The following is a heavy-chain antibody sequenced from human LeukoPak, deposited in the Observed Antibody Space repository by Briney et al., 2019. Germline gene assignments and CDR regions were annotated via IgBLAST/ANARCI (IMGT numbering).Heavy chain of an antibody. CDR1: GGSISNANYY. CDR2: VYYCGGS. V-gene: IGHV4-61*01. J-gene: IGHJ4*02. Sequence: PSETLSLTCTVSGGSISNANYYWSCFRQPPGHGLDWIGDVYYCGGSNYSPSLLSRVAVSVDASKNQFSLKLTSVAAADTAVDYCARVRYGSGSYYFDNWGQGTMVTVSS. D-gene: IGHD3-10*01. CDR3: ARVRYGSGSYYFDN.